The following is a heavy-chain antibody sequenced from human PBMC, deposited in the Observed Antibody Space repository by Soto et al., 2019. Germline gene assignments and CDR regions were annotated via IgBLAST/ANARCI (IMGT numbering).Heavy chain of an antibody. V-gene: IGHV1-18*01. CDR3: ASALGYSGYAGMDV. J-gene: IGHJ6*02. D-gene: IGHD5-12*01. CDR1: GYTFTIYG. Sequence: QVQLVQSGGEVKKPGASVKVSCKASGYTFTIYGINWVRQAPGQGLEWMGWISPDNGNTNSAQKLQGRVTLTTDTSTSTAYMELRRLRSDDTAVYYCASALGYSGYAGMDVWGPGTTVTVSS. CDR2: ISPDNGNT.